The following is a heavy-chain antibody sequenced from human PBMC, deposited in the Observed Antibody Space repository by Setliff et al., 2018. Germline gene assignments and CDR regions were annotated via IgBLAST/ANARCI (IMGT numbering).Heavy chain of an antibody. CDR2: INNDGSST. V-gene: IGHV3-74*01. CDR1: GFTFSSHW. J-gene: IGHJ6*02. D-gene: IGHD3-9*01. Sequence: PGGSLRLSCAAAGFTFSSHWMHWVRQAPGKRLMWVSRINNDGSSTTYEDSVKGRFTMSRDNAKNTLYLQMNSLRAEDTAVYYCARAYYGTVNGYSSYYGLDVWGQGTTVTVSS. CDR3: ARAYYGTVNGYSSYYGLDV.